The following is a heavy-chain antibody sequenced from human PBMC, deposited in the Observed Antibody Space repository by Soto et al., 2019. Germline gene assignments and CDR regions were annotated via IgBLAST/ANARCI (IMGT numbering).Heavy chain of an antibody. D-gene: IGHD3-10*01. CDR2: ISGYTGNT. J-gene: IGHJ5*02. CDR3: ARDERGSGSYFGRLNWFDP. Sequence: ASVKVSCKASGYTFTSYGISWVRQAPGQGIEWMGWISGYTGNTNYAQKVQGRVTLTTYTSTSTAYMELTSLTPDDTAVYYCARDERGSGSYFGRLNWFDPWGQGTLVTVSS. CDR1: GYTFTSYG. V-gene: IGHV1-18*01.